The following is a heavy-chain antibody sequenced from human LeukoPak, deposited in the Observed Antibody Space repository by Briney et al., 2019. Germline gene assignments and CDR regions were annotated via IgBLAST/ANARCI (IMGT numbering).Heavy chain of an antibody. CDR3: AKIRDSAGIDY. CDR1: GFTFRNYG. Sequence: GGSLRLSCAASGFTFRNYGMSWVRQAPGKGLEWVASISGNGAVTFYGGSVKGRFTISRDNSKNTLYLQMNSLRADDTAIFYCAKIRDSAGIDYWGQGTQVTVSS. V-gene: IGHV3-23*01. J-gene: IGHJ4*02. D-gene: IGHD3-10*01. CDR2: ISGNGAVT.